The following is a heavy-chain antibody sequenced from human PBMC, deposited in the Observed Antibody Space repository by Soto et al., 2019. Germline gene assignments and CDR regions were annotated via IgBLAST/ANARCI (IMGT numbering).Heavy chain of an antibody. D-gene: IGHD2-15*01. Sequence: QLQLQESGPGLVKPSETLSLTCTVSGGSISSSSYYWGWIRQPPGKGLEWIGSIYYSGSTYYNPSLKSRVPRAVDTSKNQFSLKLSSVTAADTAVYYCARRLVVVVIDSDGMDVWGQGTTVTVSS. V-gene: IGHV4-39*01. J-gene: IGHJ6*02. CDR1: GGSISSSSYY. CDR2: IYYSGST. CDR3: ARRLVVVVIDSDGMDV.